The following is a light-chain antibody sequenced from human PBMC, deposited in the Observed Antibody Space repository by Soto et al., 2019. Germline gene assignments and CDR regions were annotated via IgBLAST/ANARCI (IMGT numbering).Light chain of an antibody. V-gene: IGKV3-20*01. Sequence: EIVFTQSPGHLSLSPGERATLSCRASQSVSSSYLAWYQQKPGQAPRLLIYGASSRATGIPDRFSGSGSGTDFTLTISRLEPEDFAVYYCQQYGSPRFGGGTKVDIK. CDR3: QQYGSPR. CDR2: GAS. CDR1: QSVSSSY. J-gene: IGKJ4*01.